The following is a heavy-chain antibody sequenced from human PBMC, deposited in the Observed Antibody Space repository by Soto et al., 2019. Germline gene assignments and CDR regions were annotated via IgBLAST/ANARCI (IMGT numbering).Heavy chain of an antibody. CDR2: INHSGST. CDR1: GGSFSGYY. V-gene: IGHV4-34*01. CDR3: ARGGGSSVKPRQGYFDY. D-gene: IGHD3-22*01. J-gene: IGHJ4*02. Sequence: QVQLQQWGAGLLKPSETLYLTCAVYGGSFSGYYWSWIRQPPGKGLEWIGEINHSGSTNYNPSLKSRVTISVDTSKNQFSLKLSSVTAADTAVYYCARGGGSSVKPRQGYFDYWGQGTLVTVSS.